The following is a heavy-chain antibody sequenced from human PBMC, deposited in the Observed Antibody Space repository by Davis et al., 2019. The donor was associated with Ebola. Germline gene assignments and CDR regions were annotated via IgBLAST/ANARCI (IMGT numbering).Heavy chain of an antibody. CDR1: GGSISGHY. D-gene: IGHD5-24*01. CDR3: ARMVEWATILDS. Sequence: ETLSLTCTVSGGSISGHYWSWIRQPPGKGLEWIGYVFHSGTTNYNPSLKSRVTMTVDKSKNQFSLKVSSVTAADTAVYYCARMVEWATILDSWGQGAPVTVSS. J-gene: IGHJ4*02. V-gene: IGHV4-59*11. CDR2: VFHSGTT.